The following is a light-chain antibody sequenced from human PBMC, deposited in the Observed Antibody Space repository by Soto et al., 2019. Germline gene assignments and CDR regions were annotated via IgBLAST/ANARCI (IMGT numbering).Light chain of an antibody. J-gene: IGKJ1*01. CDR2: AAS. CDR3: QQSYSIPT. Sequence: DIQMTQSPSSLSASVGDRVTITCRASQGIRNDLGWYQQKPGKAPKRLIHAASSLQSGVPSRFSGSGSRTDFTLTISSQQPEDLATYCRQQSYSIPTFGQGTKVDI. V-gene: IGKV1-39*01. CDR1: QGIRND.